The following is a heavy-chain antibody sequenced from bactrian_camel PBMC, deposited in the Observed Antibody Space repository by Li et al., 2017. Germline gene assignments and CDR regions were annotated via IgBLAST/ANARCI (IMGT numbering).Heavy chain of an antibody. CDR3: AARAGGCSSYALPADYYY. Sequence: HVQLVESGGGSVQAGGSLTLSCGASGYTYRSLCMAWFRQTPTKKREAVARITTDGALTYYADSVKGRFTISRDNAAMTLTLQMNSLKPEDTAMYYCAARAGGCSSYALPADYYYWGQGTQVTVS. V-gene: IGHV3S1*01. D-gene: IGHD3*01. CDR1: GYTYRSLC. CDR2: ITTDGALT. J-gene: IGHJ4*01.